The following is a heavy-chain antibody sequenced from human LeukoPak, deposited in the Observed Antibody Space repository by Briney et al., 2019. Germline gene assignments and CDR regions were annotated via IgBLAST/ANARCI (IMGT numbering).Heavy chain of an antibody. CDR2: ISGSGGST. Sequence: GGSLRLSCAASGFTFSSHAMSWVRQAPGKGPEWVSAISGSGGSTYYADSVKGRFTISRDNSKNTLYLQMNSLRAEDTAVYYCATKKYYYDSSGYYSTFDYWGQGTLVTVSS. CDR3: ATKKYYYDSSGYYSTFDY. D-gene: IGHD3-22*01. J-gene: IGHJ4*02. CDR1: GFTFSSHA. V-gene: IGHV3-23*01.